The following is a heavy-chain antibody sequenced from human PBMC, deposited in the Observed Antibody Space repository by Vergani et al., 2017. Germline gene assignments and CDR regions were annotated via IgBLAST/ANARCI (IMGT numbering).Heavy chain of an antibody. D-gene: IGHD5-12*01. CDR2: INDIGTT. Sequence: QVQLQQWGAGLLKPSETLSLTCGVHGGSFSVYYWSWIRQSPGKGLEWVGAINDIGTTNYNPSFRSRVTISVEPSKTQFSLRLNSGTAADTAVYFCARFRGPDIVGTAFDHWAQGTLVTVSS. V-gene: IGHV4-34*01. J-gene: IGHJ4*02. CDR1: GGSFSVYY. CDR3: ARFRGPDIVGTAFDH.